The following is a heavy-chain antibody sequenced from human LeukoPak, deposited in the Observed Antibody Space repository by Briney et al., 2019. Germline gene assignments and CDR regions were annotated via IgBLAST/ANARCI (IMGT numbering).Heavy chain of an antibody. V-gene: IGHV1-18*01. CDR3: ARVDCSGDECYSEDH. CDR1: GFTFIIYG. D-gene: IGHD2-15*01. J-gene: IGHJ4*02. Sequence: ASVKVSCKTSGFTFIIYGINWVRQAPGQGPEWMGWISVHDGKTKYAQKFHDRVSPTTDTSTRTAYMELRRLRSDDTAVYYCARVDCSGDECYSEDHWGQGTLVTVSS. CDR2: ISVHDGKT.